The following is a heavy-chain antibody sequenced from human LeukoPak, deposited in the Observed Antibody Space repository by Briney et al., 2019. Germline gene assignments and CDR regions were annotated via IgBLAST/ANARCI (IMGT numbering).Heavy chain of an antibody. CDR3: ARDLESEIYCSGGRCYSVYYYGMDV. V-gene: IGHV3-21*01. Sequence: GGSLRLSCAASRFILSNYNMNWGRQARGEGREWGSSISSSSIYIYYADSVKGRFTISRDNAQNSLYLQMNSLSAEDTAVYYCARDLESEIYCSGGRCYSVYYYGMDVGGQGTTATVS. CDR2: ISSSSIYI. D-gene: IGHD2-15*01. CDR1: RFILSNYN. J-gene: IGHJ6*02.